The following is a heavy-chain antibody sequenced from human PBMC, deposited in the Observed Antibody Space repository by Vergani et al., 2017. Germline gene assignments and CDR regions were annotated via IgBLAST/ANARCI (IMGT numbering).Heavy chain of an antibody. CDR2: IYYSGST. Sequence: QVQLQESGPGLVKPSQTLSLTCTVSGGSISSGGYYWSWIRQHPGKGLEWIGYIYYSGSTYYNPSLKSRVTISVDTSKNQFSLKLSSVTAADTAVYYCARGIAVAGYYYYGMDVWGQGTTVTVSS. D-gene: IGHD6-19*01. J-gene: IGHJ6*02. CDR3: ARGIAVAGYYYYGMDV. CDR1: GGSISSGGYY. V-gene: IGHV4-31*03.